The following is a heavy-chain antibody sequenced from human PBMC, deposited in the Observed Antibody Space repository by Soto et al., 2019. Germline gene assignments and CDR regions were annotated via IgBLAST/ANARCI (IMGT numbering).Heavy chain of an antibody. CDR3: AKVRPSASSGYYFDY. CDR1: GFTFSGYG. V-gene: IGHV3-30*18. Sequence: QVQLVESGGGVVQPGRSQRLSCAASGFTFSGYGMHWVRQAPGKGLEWVAVISFDGSNKYYADSVKGRFTISRDNSKNTLNLQMNSLRAEATAVYYCAKVRPSASSGYYFDYWGQGTLVTVSS. J-gene: IGHJ4*02. D-gene: IGHD3-22*01. CDR2: ISFDGSNK.